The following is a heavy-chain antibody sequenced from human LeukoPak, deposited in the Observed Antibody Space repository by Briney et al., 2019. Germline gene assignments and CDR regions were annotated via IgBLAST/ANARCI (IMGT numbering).Heavy chain of an antibody. J-gene: IGHJ5*02. V-gene: IGHV3-21*04. D-gene: IGHD3-9*01. CDR1: GFTFITYS. Sequence: PGGSLRLSCAASGFTFITYSMNWVRQAPWKVLEWVSSISSSSTYIYYADSVKGRFTLSRDNAKTSLYLQMNSLRAEDTAVYYCARVIGGIRYFDWYNWFDPWGQGTLVTVSS. CDR2: ISSSSTYI. CDR3: ARVIGGIRYFDWYNWFDP.